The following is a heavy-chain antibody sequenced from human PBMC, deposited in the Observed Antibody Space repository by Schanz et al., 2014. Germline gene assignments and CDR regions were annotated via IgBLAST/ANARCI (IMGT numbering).Heavy chain of an antibody. CDR3: ARAKRFGDMDV. Sequence: QVQLVQSGDEVKKPGASVKVSCKTSGYTFTSYGINWVRQAPGQGLEWMGWISAYNGHTDYAQKLQGRVTLTTDTSTSTAYMELRNLRSEDTAVYYCARAKRFGDMDVWGQGTTVSVSS. D-gene: IGHD3-10*01. CDR2: ISAYNGHT. V-gene: IGHV1-18*01. CDR1: GYTFTSYG. J-gene: IGHJ6*02.